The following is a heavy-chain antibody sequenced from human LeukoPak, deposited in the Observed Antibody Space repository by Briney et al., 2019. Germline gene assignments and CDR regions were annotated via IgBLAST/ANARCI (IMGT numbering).Heavy chain of an antibody. D-gene: IGHD3-22*01. CDR2: ISGSGGST. CDR3: AKDIYYYDSSRERKYYFDY. CDR1: GFTFSSYA. V-gene: IGHV3-23*01. J-gene: IGHJ4*02. Sequence: GGSLRLSCAATGFTFSSYAMSWVRQAPGKGLEWVSAISGSGGSTYYADSVKGRFTISRDNSKNTLYLQMNSLRAEDTAVYYCAKDIYYYDSSRERKYYFDYWGQGTLVTVSS.